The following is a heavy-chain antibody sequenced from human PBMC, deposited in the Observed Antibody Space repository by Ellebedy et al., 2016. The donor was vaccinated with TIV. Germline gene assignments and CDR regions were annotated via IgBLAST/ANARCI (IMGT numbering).Heavy chain of an antibody. D-gene: IGHD1-20*01. V-gene: IGHV5-51*01. CDR1: GYTFTSYW. CDR2: IYPGDSDT. CDR3: ARHGITGTPPGLDY. Sequence: KVSXXASGYTFTSYWIGWVRQMPGKGLEWMGIIYPGDSDTRYSPSFQGQVTISADKSISTAYLQWSSLKASDTAMYYCARHGITGTPPGLDYWGQGTLVTVSS. J-gene: IGHJ4*02.